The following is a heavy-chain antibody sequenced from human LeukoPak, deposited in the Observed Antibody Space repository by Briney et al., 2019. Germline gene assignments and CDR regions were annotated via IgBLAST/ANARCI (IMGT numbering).Heavy chain of an antibody. D-gene: IGHD2-2*01. CDR1: GFTFSSYW. V-gene: IGHV3-74*01. Sequence: GGSLRLSCAASGFTFSSYWMYWVRQAPGKGLEWVSRINSDGSTTSYADSVKGRFTISRDNAKNTLYLQMNSLRAEDTAVYYCTKDDDSTSYYFDYWGQGTLVTVSS. J-gene: IGHJ4*02. CDR2: INSDGSTT. CDR3: TKDDDSTSYYFDY.